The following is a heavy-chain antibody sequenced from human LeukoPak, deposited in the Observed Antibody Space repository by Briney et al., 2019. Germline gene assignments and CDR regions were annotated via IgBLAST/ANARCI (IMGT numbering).Heavy chain of an antibody. Sequence: GGSLRLSCAASGFTFDDYTMHWVRQAPGKGLEWVSLISWDGGSTYYADSVKGRFTISRDNSKNSLYLQMNSLRTEDTALYYCVKDMSGSNDAFDLWGQGTMVTVSS. J-gene: IGHJ3*01. V-gene: IGHV3-43*01. CDR3: VKDMSGSNDAFDL. CDR2: ISWDGGST. CDR1: GFTFDDYT. D-gene: IGHD3-3*01.